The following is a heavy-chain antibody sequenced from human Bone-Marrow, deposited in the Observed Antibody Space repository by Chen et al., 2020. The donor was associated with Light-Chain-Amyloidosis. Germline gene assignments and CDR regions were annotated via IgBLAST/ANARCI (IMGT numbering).Heavy chain of an antibody. Sequence: EVQLLESGGGLVQPGGSLRLSCVASGITFSSHAMNWVRQAPGKGLEWVSSDSGTIIITYYTDSVKGRFTTSRDNSKNTVYLQMSSLRADDTAVYYCAARYCRGGSCYSPYFEYWGQGTLGTVSS. CDR2: DSGTIIIT. CDR3: AARYCRGGSCYSPYFEY. CDR1: GITFSSHA. V-gene: IGHV3-23*01. D-gene: IGHD2-15*01. J-gene: IGHJ4*02.